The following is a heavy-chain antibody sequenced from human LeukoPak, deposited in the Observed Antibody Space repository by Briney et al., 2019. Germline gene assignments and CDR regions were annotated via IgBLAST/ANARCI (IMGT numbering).Heavy chain of an antibody. CDR1: VSIFSDYY. CDR2: ISRRSGPT. Sequence: EASVTVSFKSSVSIFSDYYMHWVRQVPGRGFEWMGWISRRSGPTKIAQKFQGRVTFTRDTSISTAYVELTNLASDDTAVYYCVSWAGGNSDVASFDFWGQGTLVLVSS. CDR3: VSWAGGNSDVASFDF. D-gene: IGHD2-21*01. J-gene: IGHJ4*02. V-gene: IGHV1-2*02.